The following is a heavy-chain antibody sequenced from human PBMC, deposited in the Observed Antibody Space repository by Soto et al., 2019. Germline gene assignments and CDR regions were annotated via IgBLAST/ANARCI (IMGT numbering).Heavy chain of an antibody. CDR2: INPETGGT. CDR3: ARERYQVISDGMDV. Sequence: QVQLVQSGADVKTPGASVRVSCKASGYTFTGYYVHWVREAPGQGLEWMGWINPETGGTSYAQKFQGRVTLSRDTSINTDYLELSRLRLDDAAVYFCARERYQVISDGMDVWGQGTTVTVSS. D-gene: IGHD2-2*01. J-gene: IGHJ6*02. CDR1: GYTFTGYY. V-gene: IGHV1-2*02.